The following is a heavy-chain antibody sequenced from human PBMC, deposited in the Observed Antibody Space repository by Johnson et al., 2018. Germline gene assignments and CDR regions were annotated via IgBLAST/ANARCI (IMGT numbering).Heavy chain of an antibody. CDR1: GFTFSSYW. CDR3: AREGYSYDLDI. CDR2: IKQDGSEK. D-gene: IGHD5-18*01. Sequence: EVQLVESGGGLVQPGGSLRLSCAASGFTFSSYWMSWVRQAPWKGLEWVANIKQDGSEKYYVDSVKGRFTISRDNAKNSLYLQMNSLRAEDTAVYYCAREGYSYDLDIWGQGTMVTVSS. J-gene: IGHJ3*02. V-gene: IGHV3-7*01.